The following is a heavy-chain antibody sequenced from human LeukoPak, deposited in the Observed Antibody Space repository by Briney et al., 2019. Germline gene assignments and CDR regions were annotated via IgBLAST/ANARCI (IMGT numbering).Heavy chain of an antibody. CDR3: VRDSPRAGLGTTYFDT. CDR1: GYTFTSHS. CDR2: ISSYNGDT. J-gene: IGHJ4*02. Sequence: ASMKVSCKTSGYTFTSHSISWVRQAPGQGLEWMGWISSYNGDTNYTQKIQGRVTMTRDTTTRTVYMELMSLRSDDTAVYYCVRDSPRAGLGTTYFDTWGQGTLVIVSS. V-gene: IGHV1-18*01. D-gene: IGHD1-14*01.